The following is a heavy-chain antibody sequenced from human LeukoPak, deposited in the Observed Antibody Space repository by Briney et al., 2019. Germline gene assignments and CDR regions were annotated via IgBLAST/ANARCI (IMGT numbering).Heavy chain of an antibody. J-gene: IGHJ3*02. CDR2: IISDGSST. V-gene: IGHV3-74*01. CDR1: GFSFSSYW. CDR3: ARGDSYCSSTSCSYDAFDI. D-gene: IGHD2-2*01. Sequence: GGSLRLSCAASGFSFSSYWMHWVRQAPGKGLVWVSRIISDGSSTSYADSVKGRFTISRDNAKNTLYLQMSSLRAEDTAVYYCARGDSYCSSTSCSYDAFDIWGQGIMVTVSS.